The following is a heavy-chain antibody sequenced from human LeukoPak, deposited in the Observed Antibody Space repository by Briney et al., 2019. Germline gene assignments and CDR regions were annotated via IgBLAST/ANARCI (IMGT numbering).Heavy chain of an antibody. D-gene: IGHD1-26*01. CDR3: AKAPSGSYVPFEF. V-gene: IGHV3-23*01. CDR1: GFTFSNSA. CDR2: ISGSGDYT. Sequence: GGSLRLSCAASGFTFSNSAMSWVRQAPGKGLEWVSAISGSGDYTYYADSVKGRFTISRDNSRNTLYLQMNSLRAEDTAVYYCAKAPSGSYVPFEFWGQGTLVTVSS. J-gene: IGHJ4*02.